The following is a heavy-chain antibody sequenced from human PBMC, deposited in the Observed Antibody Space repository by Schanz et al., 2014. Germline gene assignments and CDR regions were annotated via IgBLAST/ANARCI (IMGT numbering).Heavy chain of an antibody. Sequence: VQLVESGGGVVQPGRSLRLSCAASGFTFSSYGMHWVRQAPGKGLEWVSALSGSGGSTYYADSVKGRFTISRDNSKNTLYLQMNSLRAEDTAVYFCARAHGNNWYGKGLDYWGQGTQVTVSS. J-gene: IGHJ4*02. V-gene: IGHV3-23*04. D-gene: IGHD1-1*01. CDR2: LSGSGGST. CDR3: ARAHGNNWYGKGLDY. CDR1: GFTFSSYG.